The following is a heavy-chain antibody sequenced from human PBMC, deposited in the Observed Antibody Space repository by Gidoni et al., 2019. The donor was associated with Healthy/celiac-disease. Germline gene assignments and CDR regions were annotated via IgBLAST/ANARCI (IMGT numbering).Heavy chain of an antibody. CDR3: ASLAAGRYCSSTSCYTGRAFDI. CDR2: IIPIFGTA. Sequence: QVQLVQSGAEVKKPGSSVKVSCKASGGTFSSYAISWVRQAPGQGLEWMGGIIPIFGTANYAQKFQGRVTITADKSTSTAYMELSSLRSEDTAVYYCASLAAGRYCSSTSCYTGRAFDIWGQGTMVTVSS. V-gene: IGHV1-69*06. J-gene: IGHJ3*02. D-gene: IGHD2-2*02. CDR1: GGTFSSYA.